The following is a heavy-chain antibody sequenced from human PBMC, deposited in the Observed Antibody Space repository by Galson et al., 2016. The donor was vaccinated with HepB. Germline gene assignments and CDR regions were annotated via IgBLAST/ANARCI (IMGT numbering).Heavy chain of an antibody. V-gene: IGHV3-7*02. D-gene: IGHD1-26*01. CDR3: ARGVRGSEDY. Sequence: SLRLSCAASGFTFKNYWMTWVRQAPGRGLEWVANIKEDGSDKHYVDSVRGRFTISRDNAKNSLYLQMNSLRDEDTAVYYCARGVRGSEDYWGQGTLVTVSS. CDR2: IKEDGSDK. J-gene: IGHJ4*02. CDR1: GFTFKNYW.